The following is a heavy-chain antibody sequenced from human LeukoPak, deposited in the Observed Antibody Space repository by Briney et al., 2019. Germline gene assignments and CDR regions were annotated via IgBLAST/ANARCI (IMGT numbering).Heavy chain of an antibody. CDR3: ARRGWYNYNYYGMDV. Sequence: GESLKISCKGSGYRFIDYWIGWVRQMPGKGLEWMGIVYPGDSDTRYSPSFQGQVTFSVDKSISAAYLQWSRLKASDTAIYYCARRGWYNYNYYGMDVWGKGTTVTVSS. J-gene: IGHJ6*04. D-gene: IGHD1-1*01. CDR2: VYPGDSDT. CDR1: GYRFIDYW. V-gene: IGHV5-51*01.